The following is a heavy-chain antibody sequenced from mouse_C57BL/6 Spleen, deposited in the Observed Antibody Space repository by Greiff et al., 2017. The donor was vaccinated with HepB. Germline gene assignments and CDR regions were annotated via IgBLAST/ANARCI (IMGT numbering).Heavy chain of an antibody. CDR3: ARSGPYYYGSSYGGDY. Sequence: VQLQQSGAELARPGASVKLSCKASGYTFTSYGISWVKQRTGQGLEWIGEIYPRSGNTYYNEKFKGKATLTADKSSSTAYMELRSLTSEDSAVYFWARSGPYYYGSSYGGDYWGQGTTLTVSS. J-gene: IGHJ2*01. CDR1: GYTFTSYG. D-gene: IGHD1-1*01. V-gene: IGHV1-81*01. CDR2: IYPRSGNT.